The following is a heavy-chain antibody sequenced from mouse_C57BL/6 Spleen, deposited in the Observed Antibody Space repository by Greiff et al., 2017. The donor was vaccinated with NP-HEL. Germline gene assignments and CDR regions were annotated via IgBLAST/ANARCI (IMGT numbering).Heavy chain of an antibody. Sequence: VQLQQSGPELVKPGASVKISCKASGYAFSSSWMNWVKQRPGKGLEWIGRIYPGDGDTNYNGKFKGKATLTADKSSSTAYMQLSSLTSEDSAVYFCANSNYALYYAMDYWGQGTSVTVSS. CDR1: GYAFSSSW. V-gene: IGHV1-82*01. CDR3: ANSNYALYYAMDY. CDR2: IYPGDGDT. D-gene: IGHD2-5*01. J-gene: IGHJ4*01.